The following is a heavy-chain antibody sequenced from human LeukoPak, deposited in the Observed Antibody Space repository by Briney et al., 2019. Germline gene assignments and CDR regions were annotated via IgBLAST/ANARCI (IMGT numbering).Heavy chain of an antibody. V-gene: IGHV4-59*08. CDR3: AGDSSGYWGYFDY. J-gene: IGHJ4*02. CDR2: IYYSGST. D-gene: IGHD3-22*01. Sequence: PSETLSLTCTVSGGSISSYYWSWIRQPPGKGLEWIGCIYYSGSTNYNPSLKSRVTISVDTSKNQFSLKLSSVTAADTAVYYCAGDSSGYWGYFDYWGQGTLVTVSS. CDR1: GGSISSYY.